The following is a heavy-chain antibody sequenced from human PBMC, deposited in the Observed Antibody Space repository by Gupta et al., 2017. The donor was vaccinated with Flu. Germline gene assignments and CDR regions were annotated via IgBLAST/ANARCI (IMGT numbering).Heavy chain of an antibody. CDR3: AKDRVPTSGMDV. Sequence: EVQLVESGGGLVQPGGSLRLSCAASGFTFSLYNLNWVRQAPGKGLEWVSYISSSSSSIFYADSVKGRFTISRDNAKNSLYLQMNSLRAEDTAVYYCAKDRVPTSGMDVWGQGTTVTVSS. CDR2: ISSSSSSI. D-gene: IGHD5-12*01. J-gene: IGHJ6*02. V-gene: IGHV3-48*01. CDR1: GFTFSLYN.